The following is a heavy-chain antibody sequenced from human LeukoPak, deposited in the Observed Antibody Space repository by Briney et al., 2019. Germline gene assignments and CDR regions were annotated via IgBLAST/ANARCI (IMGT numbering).Heavy chain of an antibody. CDR1: GFTVSSNY. CDR3: ARSWIQLWLNYYYGMDV. J-gene: IGHJ6*02. V-gene: IGHV3-53*01. Sequence: GGSLRLSCAASGFTVSSNYMSWVRQAPGKGLEWVSIIYSGGNTYYADSVKDRFTISRDNSKNTLYLQMNSLRAEDTAVYFCARSWIQLWLNYYYGMDVWGQGTTVTVSS. CDR2: IYSGGNT. D-gene: IGHD5-18*01.